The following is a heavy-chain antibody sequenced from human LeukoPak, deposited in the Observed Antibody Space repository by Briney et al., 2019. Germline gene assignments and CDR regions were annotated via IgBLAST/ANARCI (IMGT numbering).Heavy chain of an antibody. Sequence: PSETLSLTCTVSGGSISSYYWSWIRQPPGKGLEWIEYIYYSGSTNYNPSLKSRVTISVDTSKNQFSLKLSSVTAADTAVYYCARNSGTTVETWYYFDYWGQGTLVTVSS. D-gene: IGHD3-10*01. V-gene: IGHV4-59*01. CDR2: IYYSGST. CDR3: ARNSGTTVETWYYFDY. J-gene: IGHJ4*02. CDR1: GGSISSYY.